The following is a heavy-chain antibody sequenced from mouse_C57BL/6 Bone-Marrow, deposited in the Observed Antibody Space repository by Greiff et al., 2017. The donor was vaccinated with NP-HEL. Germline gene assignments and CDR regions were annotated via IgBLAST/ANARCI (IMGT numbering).Heavy chain of an antibody. CDR2: ISDGGSYT. J-gene: IGHJ2*01. V-gene: IGHV5-4*01. D-gene: IGHD1-1*02. CDR1: GFTFSSYA. CDR3: AREFGGYPYYCAY. Sequence: EVKLVESGGGLVKPGGSLKLSCAASGFTFSSYAMSWVRQTPEKRLEWVATISDGGSYTYYPDNVKGRFTISRDNAKNNMYLQMSHMTSEDTAMYYCAREFGGYPYYCAYWGQGTTLTVSS.